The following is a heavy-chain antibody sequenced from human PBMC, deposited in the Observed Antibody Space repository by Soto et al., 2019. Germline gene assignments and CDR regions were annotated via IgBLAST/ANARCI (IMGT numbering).Heavy chain of an antibody. CDR1: GGSISSGGYY. J-gene: IGHJ5*02. Sequence: SETLSLSCTVSGGSISSGGYYWSWIRQHPGKGLEWIGYIYYSGRTYYNPSLHSRVSIAVDTTENQFSLKLTSVTAADTPVYYCARGSFSSSSSWFDPWGRGTLVTVSS. CDR2: IYYSGRT. V-gene: IGHV4-31*03. CDR3: ARGSFSSSSSWFDP. D-gene: IGHD6-6*01.